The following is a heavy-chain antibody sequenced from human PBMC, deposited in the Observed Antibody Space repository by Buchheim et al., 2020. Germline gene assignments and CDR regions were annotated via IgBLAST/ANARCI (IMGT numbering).Heavy chain of an antibody. CDR2: IVPIFETA. D-gene: IGHD3-10*01. CDR3: ARGHYGSGIGNYYYYHHMDV. V-gene: IGHV1-69*01. CDR1: GGTFSSYA. Sequence: QVQLVQSGAEVKKAGSSVKVSCRASGGTFSSYAINWVRQAPGRGLEWMGAIVPIFETASFAQNFQGRVTITADESTSTAFMEVTSLRSEDTAVYYCARGHYGSGIGNYYYYHHMDVWDQGTT. J-gene: IGHJ6*02.